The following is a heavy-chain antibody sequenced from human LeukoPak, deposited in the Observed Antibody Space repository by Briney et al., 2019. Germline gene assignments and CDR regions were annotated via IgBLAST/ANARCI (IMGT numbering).Heavy chain of an antibody. CDR3: ARGLPNYYGMDV. Sequence: PGGSLRLSCVASAFTFNNYWMHWVRQAPGKGLVWVSRIKDDGSSTNYADSVRGRFTISRDNAKNTVCLQMNSLRTEDTAVYYCARGLPNYYGMDVWGQGTTVTVSS. CDR2: IKDDGSST. CDR1: AFTFNNYW. J-gene: IGHJ6*02. V-gene: IGHV3-74*01.